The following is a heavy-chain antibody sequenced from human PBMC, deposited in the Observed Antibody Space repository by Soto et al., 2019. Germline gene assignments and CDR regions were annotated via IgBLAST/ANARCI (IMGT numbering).Heavy chain of an antibody. D-gene: IGHD3-16*01. Sequence: SETLSLTCTVSGGSMSSHYWTWLRQPPGKGLKWIGYISYSGSSYYNPSLKSRVTISADTSRNQFSLRLTSVIAADTAVYFCAREDPDASVGFWGQGTLVTVSS. V-gene: IGHV4-59*11. CDR3: AREDPDASVGF. J-gene: IGHJ4*02. CDR2: ISYSGSS. CDR1: GGSMSSHY.